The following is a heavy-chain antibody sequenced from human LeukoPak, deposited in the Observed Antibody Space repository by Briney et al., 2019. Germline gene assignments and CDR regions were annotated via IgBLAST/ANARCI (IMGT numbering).Heavy chain of an antibody. D-gene: IGHD3-22*01. V-gene: IGHV4-31*03. CDR3: ARDRYDSSGYLT. CDR1: GGSISSGGYY. J-gene: IGHJ3*01. Sequence: SETLSLTYTVSGGSISSGGYYWSWIRQHPGKGLEWIGYIYYSGSTYYNPSLKSRVTISVDTSKNQFSLKLSSVTAADTAVYYCARDRYDSSGYLTWGQGTMVTVSS. CDR2: IYYSGST.